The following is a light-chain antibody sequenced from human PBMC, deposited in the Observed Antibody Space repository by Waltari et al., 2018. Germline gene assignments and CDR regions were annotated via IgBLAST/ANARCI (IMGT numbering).Light chain of an antibody. CDR1: QSVLYSSNNKNY. Sequence: DIVMTQSPDSLAVSLGERDHIKHKSSQSVLYSSNNKNYLAWYQQKPGQPPKLLIYWASTRESGVPDRFSGSGSGTDFTLTISSLQAEDVAVYYCQQYLSTPPTFGQGTKVEIK. CDR3: QQYLSTPPT. J-gene: IGKJ1*01. CDR2: WAS. V-gene: IGKV4-1*01.